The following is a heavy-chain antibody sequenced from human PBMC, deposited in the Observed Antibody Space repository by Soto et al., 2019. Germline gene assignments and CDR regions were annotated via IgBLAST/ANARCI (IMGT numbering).Heavy chain of an antibody. CDR2: ISAYNGNT. Sequence: ASVKVSCKASGYTFTSYGISWVRQAPGQGLEWMGWISAYNGNTNYAQKLQGRVTMTTDTSTSTAYMELRSLRSDDTAVYYCARVGDTTVTNYYYYYMDVWGKGTTVTVSS. D-gene: IGHD4-4*01. J-gene: IGHJ6*03. CDR3: ARVGDTTVTNYYYYYMDV. CDR1: GYTFTSYG. V-gene: IGHV1-18*01.